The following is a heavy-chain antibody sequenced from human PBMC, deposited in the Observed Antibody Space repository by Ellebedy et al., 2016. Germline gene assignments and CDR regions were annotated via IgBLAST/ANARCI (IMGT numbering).Heavy chain of an antibody. D-gene: IGHD5-12*01. CDR2: IHYSGSA. J-gene: IGHJ4*02. V-gene: IGHV4-59*01. CDR3: ARGGYSGYEPLDY. Sequence: SETLSLTCTVSGGSISSYYWSWIRQPPGKRLEWIGYIHYSGSANSNPFLTSRVTISVDTSKNQFSLKLSSVTAADTAVYYCARGGYSGYEPLDYWGQGTLVTVSS. CDR1: GGSISSYY.